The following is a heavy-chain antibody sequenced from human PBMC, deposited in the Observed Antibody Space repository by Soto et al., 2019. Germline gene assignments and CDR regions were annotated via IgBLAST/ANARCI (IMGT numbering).Heavy chain of an antibody. V-gene: IGHV3-48*02. CDR2: ISSTSSTI. J-gene: IGHJ3*02. CDR3: AREGGRHCSPTRCYNAFDI. Sequence: ETLRLSGASSGFSFSAFSMNWVRQAPGKGLEWVSYISSTSSTIYYGDSVKGRFTISRDNAKNSLYLQMNSLRDEDTAVYYCAREGGRHCSPTRCYNAFDIWGQGTMVTVSS. CDR1: GFSFSAFS. D-gene: IGHD2-2*02.